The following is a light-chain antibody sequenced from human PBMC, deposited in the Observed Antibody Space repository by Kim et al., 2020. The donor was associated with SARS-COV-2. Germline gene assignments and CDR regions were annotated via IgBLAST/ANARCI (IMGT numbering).Light chain of an antibody. V-gene: IGKV1-5*03. J-gene: IGKJ2*01. CDR2: KAS. CDR3: QQYNTNSLYT. Sequence: DIQMTQSPSTLSASVGDRVTITCRASQSINTCLAWYQQKPGKAPKLLIYKASSLESGVPSRFSGSGSGTEFTLTINSLQPDDFATYYCQQYNTNSLYTFGQGTKLEI. CDR1: QSINTC.